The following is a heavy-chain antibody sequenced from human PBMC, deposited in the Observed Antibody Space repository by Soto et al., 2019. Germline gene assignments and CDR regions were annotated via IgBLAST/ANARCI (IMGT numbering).Heavy chain of an antibody. J-gene: IGHJ4*02. CDR2: IIPIFGTA. V-gene: IGHV1-69*13. CDR1: GGTFSSYA. CDR3: ARERGGIYSSSWHTFDY. Sequence: ASVKVSCKASGGTFSSYAISWVRQAPGQGLEWMGGIIPIFGTANYAQKFQGRVTITADESTSTAYMELSSLRSEDTAVYYCARERGGIYSSSWHTFDYWGQGTLVTVSS. D-gene: IGHD6-13*01.